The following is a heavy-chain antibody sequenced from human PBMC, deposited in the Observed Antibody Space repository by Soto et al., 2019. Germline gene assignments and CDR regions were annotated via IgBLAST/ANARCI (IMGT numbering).Heavy chain of an antibody. Sequence: QVQLVQSGAELKKPGASVKVSCKASGYTFSNYDMNWVRQATGQGPEWIGWVNPNNGDTGYAQKFQGRVTLTTDISTATAYMQLTSLRSEDTAIYYCAKFSRKGSAIDCVYGGQGTLITVSS. CDR1: GYTFSNYD. J-gene: IGHJ4*02. CDR2: VNPNNGDT. CDR3: AKFSRKGSAIDCVY. V-gene: IGHV1-8*01. D-gene: IGHD3-10*01.